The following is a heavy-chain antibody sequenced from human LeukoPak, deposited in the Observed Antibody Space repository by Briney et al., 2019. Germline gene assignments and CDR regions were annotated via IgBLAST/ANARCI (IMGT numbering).Heavy chain of an antibody. J-gene: IGHJ4*02. CDR1: GGSFSGYY. V-gene: IGHV4-34*01. CDR3: ARQLMPPYSSRGRYFDY. D-gene: IGHD6-13*01. CDR2: INHSGST. Sequence: SETLSLTCAVYGGSFSGYYWSWIRQPPGKGLEWIGEINHSGSTNYNPSLKSRVTVSVDTSKNQFSLKLSSVTAADTAVYYCARQLMPPYSSRGRYFDYWGQGTLVTVSS.